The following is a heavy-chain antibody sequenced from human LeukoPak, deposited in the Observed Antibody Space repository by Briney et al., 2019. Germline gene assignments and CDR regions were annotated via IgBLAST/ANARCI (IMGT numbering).Heavy chain of an antibody. Sequence: SETLSLTCTVSGGSISNYYWTWIRQPPGKGLEWTGYIYYTGATSYNPSLKSRVTISVDTSKNQFSLRLTSVTAADTAVYYCARYGGSGWVIDNWGQGTLVTVSS. D-gene: IGHD6-19*01. J-gene: IGHJ4*02. CDR1: GGSISNYY. CDR2: IYYTGAT. CDR3: ARYGGSGWVIDN. V-gene: IGHV4-59*08.